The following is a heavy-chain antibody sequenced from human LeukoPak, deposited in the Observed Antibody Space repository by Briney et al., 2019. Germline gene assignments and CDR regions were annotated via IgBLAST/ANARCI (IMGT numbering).Heavy chain of an antibody. Sequence: ASVKVSCKASGGTFSSYAISWVRQAPGQGLEWMGGIIPIFGTANYAQKFQGRVTITADESTSTAYMELRSLRSDDTAVYYCARVLGESWIQLWQTDYYFDYWGQGTLVTVSS. CDR3: ARVLGESWIQLWQTDYYFDY. V-gene: IGHV1-69*01. D-gene: IGHD5-18*01. CDR1: GGTFSSYA. CDR2: IIPIFGTA. J-gene: IGHJ4*02.